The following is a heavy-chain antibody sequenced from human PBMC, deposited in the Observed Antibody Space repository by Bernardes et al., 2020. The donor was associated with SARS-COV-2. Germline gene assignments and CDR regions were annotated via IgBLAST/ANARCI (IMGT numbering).Heavy chain of an antibody. CDR1: GFIFRDYS. CDR2: SGRSGNT. Sequence: GGSLRLSCAASGFIFRDYSMSWVRQAPGKGLEWVSASGRSGNTYYADSVKGRFTVSRDISQNTLYLQMSSLRVEDTAVYYCAKEGPDYGYADYWDQGTLVTVAS. V-gene: IGHV3-23*01. CDR3: AKEGPDYGYADY. D-gene: IGHD5-12*01. J-gene: IGHJ4*02.